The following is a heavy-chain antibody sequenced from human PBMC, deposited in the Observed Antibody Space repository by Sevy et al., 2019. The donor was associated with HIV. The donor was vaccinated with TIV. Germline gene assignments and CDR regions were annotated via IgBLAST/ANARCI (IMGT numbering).Heavy chain of an antibody. CDR1: GFTFSNAW. Sequence: GESLKISCAASGFTFSNAWMSWVRQAPGKGLEWVGRIKSKTDGGTTDYAAPVKGRFTISRDDSKNTLYLQMNSLKTEDTAVYYCTTEIRGYCSGGSCYSSPSYYYYYYMDVWGKGTTVTVSS. D-gene: IGHD2-15*01. V-gene: IGHV3-15*01. J-gene: IGHJ6*03. CDR2: IKSKTDGGTT. CDR3: TTEIRGYCSGGSCYSSPSYYYYYYMDV.